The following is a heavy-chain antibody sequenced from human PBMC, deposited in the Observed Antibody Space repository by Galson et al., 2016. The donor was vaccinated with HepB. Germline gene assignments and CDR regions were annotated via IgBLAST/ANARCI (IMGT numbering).Heavy chain of an antibody. CDR2: IIPIFGTT. CDR1: GGTLSYYA. J-gene: IGHJ4*02. V-gene: IGHV1-69*13. D-gene: IGHD4-17*01. Sequence: SVKVSCKASGGTLSYYAISWVRQAPGQGLEWMGGIIPIFGTTNYAQKFKGRVTITADESTSTAHMELNSLRSEDTAAYYCARDRGDDVIWGQGTLVTGSS. CDR3: ARDRGDDVI.